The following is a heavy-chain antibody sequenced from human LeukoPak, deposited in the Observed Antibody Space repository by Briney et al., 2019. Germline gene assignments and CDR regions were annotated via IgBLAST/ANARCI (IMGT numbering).Heavy chain of an antibody. D-gene: IGHD3-22*01. CDR3: ARDQPLYYYDSSGYYPLGY. CDR2: ISAYNGNT. J-gene: IGHJ4*02. Sequence: ASVKVSCKASGGTFSSYAISWVRQAPGQGLEWMGWISAYNGNTNYAQKLQGRVTMTTDTSTSTAYMELRSLRSDDTAVYYCARDQPLYYYDSSGYYPLGYWGQGTLVTVSS. CDR1: GGTFSSYA. V-gene: IGHV1-18*01.